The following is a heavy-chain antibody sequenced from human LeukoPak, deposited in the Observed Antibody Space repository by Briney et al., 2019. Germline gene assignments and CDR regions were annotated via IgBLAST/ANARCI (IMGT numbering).Heavy chain of an antibody. J-gene: IGHJ5*02. CDR3: AREPAAAGKNWFDP. CDR1: GFTFSSYS. V-gene: IGHV3-48*04. Sequence: PGGSLRLSCAASGFTFSSYSMNWVRQAPGKGLEWVSYISGSSATIYYVDSVKGRFTISRDNAKNSLYLQMNSLRAEDTAVYYCAREPAAAGKNWFDPWGQGTLVTVSS. CDR2: ISGSSATI. D-gene: IGHD6-25*01.